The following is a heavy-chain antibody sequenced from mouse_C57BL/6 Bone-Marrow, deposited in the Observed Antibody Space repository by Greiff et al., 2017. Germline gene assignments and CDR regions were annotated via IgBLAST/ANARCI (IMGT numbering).Heavy chain of an antibody. V-gene: IGHV1-26*01. CDR3: ARHERGYYSNYVEDAMDY. D-gene: IGHD2-5*01. J-gene: IGHJ4*01. CDR1: GYTFTDYY. Sequence: EVKLQQSGPELVKPGASVKISCKASGYTFTDYYMNWVKQSHGKSLEWIGDINPNNGGTSYNQKFKGKATLTVDKSSSPAYMELSRLTSEDSAVYFCARHERGYYSNYVEDAMDYWGQGTSVTVSS. CDR2: INPNNGGT.